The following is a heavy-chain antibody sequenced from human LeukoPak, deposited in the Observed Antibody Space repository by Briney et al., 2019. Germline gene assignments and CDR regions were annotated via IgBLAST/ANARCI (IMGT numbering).Heavy chain of an antibody. CDR3: ASTFYGDSPPY. V-gene: IGHV3-13*05. J-gene: IGHJ4*02. Sequence: GGSLRLSCAASGFTFSSYDMHWVRHATGKGLEWVSAIGTAGDPYYPGSVKGRFTISRENAKNTLYLQMNSLRAEDTAVYYCASTFYGDSPPYWGQGTLVTVSS. CDR2: IGTAGDP. CDR1: GFTFSSYD. D-gene: IGHD4-17*01.